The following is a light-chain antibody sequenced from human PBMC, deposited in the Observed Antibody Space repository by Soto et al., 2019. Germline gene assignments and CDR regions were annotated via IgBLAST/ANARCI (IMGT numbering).Light chain of an antibody. V-gene: IGLV2-11*01. CDR2: DVS. Sequence: QSALTQPRSVSASPGQSVTLSCTGTRSDVGGYKYVAWYQQHPGTVPKLMIYDVSKRPSGVPDRFSGSKSGNTASLTISGLQAEDEADYYCCSYAGTYTWVFGGGTKVTVL. J-gene: IGLJ3*02. CDR3: CSYAGTYTWV. CDR1: RSDVGGYKY.